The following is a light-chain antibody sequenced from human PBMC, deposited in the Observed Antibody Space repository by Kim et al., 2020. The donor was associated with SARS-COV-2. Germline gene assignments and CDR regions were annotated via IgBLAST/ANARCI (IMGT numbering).Light chain of an antibody. J-gene: IGKJ1*01. CDR2: FGS. Sequence: EIVLTQSPDFHSVTPKEKVTITCRASQSIDNSLHWYQQKPHQSPKLLIKFGSQSFSGVPSRFSGSGSGAEFTLTIISLEAEDAATYYCHQSSSLPTFGQGTKVDIK. V-gene: IGKV6-21*01. CDR1: QSIDNS. CDR3: HQSSSLPT.